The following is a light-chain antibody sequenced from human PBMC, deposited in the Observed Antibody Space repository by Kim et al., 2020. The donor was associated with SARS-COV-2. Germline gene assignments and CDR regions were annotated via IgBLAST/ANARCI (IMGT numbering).Light chain of an antibody. CDR1: KSSGNW. Sequence: SACGGDRVTFTWRASKSSGNWVAWYQQKPEKAPNLLIYRASNIDTGVPSRFSGSGSGTAFTLTINSLQPDDCATYYCQQSNSNLYTFGQETKLEI. V-gene: IGKV1-5*03. CDR2: RAS. CDR3: QQSNSNLYT. J-gene: IGKJ2*01.